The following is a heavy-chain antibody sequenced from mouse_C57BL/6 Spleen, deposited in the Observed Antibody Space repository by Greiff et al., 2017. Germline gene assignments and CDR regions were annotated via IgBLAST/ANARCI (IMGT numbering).Heavy chain of an antibody. J-gene: IGHJ3*01. CDR1: GYSFTGYY. D-gene: IGHD4-1*01. Sequence: VQLQQSGPELVKPGASVKISCKASGYSFTGYYMNWVKQSPEKSLEWIGEINPSTGGTTYNQKFKAKATLTVDKSSSTAYMQLKSLTSEDSAVYYCARGTGSPFAYWGQGTLVTVSA. CDR3: ARGTGSPFAY. V-gene: IGHV1-42*01. CDR2: INPSTGGT.